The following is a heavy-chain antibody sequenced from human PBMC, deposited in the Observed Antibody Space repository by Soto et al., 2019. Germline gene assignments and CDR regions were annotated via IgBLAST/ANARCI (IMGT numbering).Heavy chain of an antibody. Sequence: QVQLVQSGAEVKKPGASVKVSCKASGYTFTSYAMHWVRQAPGQRLEWMGWINAGNGNTKYSQKFQGRVTITRDTSASPAYMELSSLRSEDTAVYYCARDGEYSSSSQGEGGGQYYFDYWGQGTLVTVSS. CDR2: INAGNGNT. J-gene: IGHJ4*02. D-gene: IGHD6-6*01. V-gene: IGHV1-3*01. CDR1: GYTFTSYA. CDR3: ARDGEYSSSSQGEGGGQYYFDY.